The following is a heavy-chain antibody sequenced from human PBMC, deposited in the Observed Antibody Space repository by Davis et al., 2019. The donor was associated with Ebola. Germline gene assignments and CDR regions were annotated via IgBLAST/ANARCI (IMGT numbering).Heavy chain of an antibody. D-gene: IGHD3-16*01. J-gene: IGHJ6*02. CDR3: TTDPGMMITFGGVVNHYGMDV. CDR1: GFTLSNAW. CDR2: IKTNADGGTV. V-gene: IGHV3-15*01. Sequence: GESLKISCVASGFTLSNAWMAWVRQAPGKGLEWVGRIKTNADGGTVAYAAPVKGRFTISRDDAEQTLYLEMNSLKTEDTAVDYCTTDPGMMITFGGVVNHYGMDVWGQGTTVTVSS.